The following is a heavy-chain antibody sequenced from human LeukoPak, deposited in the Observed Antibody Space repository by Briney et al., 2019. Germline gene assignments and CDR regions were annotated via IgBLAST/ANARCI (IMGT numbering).Heavy chain of an antibody. CDR3: ARVTATNDAFDI. J-gene: IGHJ3*02. V-gene: IGHV1-2*02. Sequence: ASVKVSCKASGYTFIAYYMHWVRQAPGQGLEWMGWINPNSGGTSYAQRFQGRVTMTRDTSISTAYMGLSRLRSDDTAIYYCARVTATNDAFDIWGQGTMVTVSS. CDR1: GYTFIAYY. CDR2: INPNSGGT. D-gene: IGHD1-20*01.